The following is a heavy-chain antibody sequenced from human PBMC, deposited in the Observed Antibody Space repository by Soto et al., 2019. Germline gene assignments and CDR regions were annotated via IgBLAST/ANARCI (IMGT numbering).Heavy chain of an antibody. D-gene: IGHD6-6*01. V-gene: IGHV3-30*18. Sequence: RGSLRLSCAASVFTFSSYGMHWFRQAPGKGLEWVAVISYDGSNKYYADSVKGRFTISRDNSKNTLYLQMNSLRAEDTAVYYCAKDFVGRGVIAARRVHADWFDPWGQGTLVTVPQ. CDR2: ISYDGSNK. J-gene: IGHJ5*02. CDR3: AKDFVGRGVIAARRVHADWFDP. CDR1: VFTFSSYG.